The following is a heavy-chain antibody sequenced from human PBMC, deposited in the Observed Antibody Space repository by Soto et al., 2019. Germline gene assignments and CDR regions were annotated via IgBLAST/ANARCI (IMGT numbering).Heavy chain of an antibody. CDR1: GFTFSSYA. CDR3: AKAKAPLYYYGSGDAFDT. V-gene: IGHV3-23*01. Sequence: GGSLRLSCAASGFTFSSYAMSWVRQAPGKGLEWVSAISGSGGSAYYADAVKGRVTISRDNAKNTLYLQMNSMRAEDTAVYYCAKAKAPLYYYGSGDAFDTWGQGTMVTVS. J-gene: IGHJ3*02. CDR2: ISGSGGSA. D-gene: IGHD3-10*01.